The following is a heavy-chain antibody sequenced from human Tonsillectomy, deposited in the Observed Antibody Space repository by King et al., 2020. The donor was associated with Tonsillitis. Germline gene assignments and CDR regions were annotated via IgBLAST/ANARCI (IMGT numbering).Heavy chain of an antibody. J-gene: IGHJ6*02. Sequence: QLQESGSGLVKPSQTLSLTCAVSGGSISSGGYSWSWIRQPPGKGLEWIGYIYHSGSTYYNPSLKSRVTISVDRSKNQLSLKLSSVTAADTAVYYCARDLAVNYYDYGMDGWGQGATVTVSS. CDR3: ARDLAVNYYDYGMDG. D-gene: IGHD6-19*01. CDR2: IYHSGST. CDR1: GGSISSGGYS. V-gene: IGHV4-30-2*01.